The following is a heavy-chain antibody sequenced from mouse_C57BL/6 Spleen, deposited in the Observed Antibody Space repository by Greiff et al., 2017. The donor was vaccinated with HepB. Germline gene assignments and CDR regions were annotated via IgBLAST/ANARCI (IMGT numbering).Heavy chain of an antibody. CDR2: ISSGSRTI. CDR3: ARTYFDY. V-gene: IGHV5-17*01. Sequence: EVHLVESGGGLVKPGGSLKLSCAASGFTFSDYGMHWVRQAPEKGLEWVAYISSGSRTIYYADTVKGRFTISRDNAKNTLFLQMTSLRSEDTAMYYCARTYFDYWGQGTTLTVSS. J-gene: IGHJ2*01. CDR1: GFTFSDYG.